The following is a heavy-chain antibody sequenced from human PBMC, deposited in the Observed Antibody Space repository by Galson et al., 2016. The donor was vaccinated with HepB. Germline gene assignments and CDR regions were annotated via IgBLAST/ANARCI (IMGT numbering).Heavy chain of an antibody. J-gene: IGHJ6*02. D-gene: IGHD3-10*01. CDR1: GGSISSTDYF. Sequence: SETLSLTCTVSGGSISSTDYFWGWIRQSPGKGPEWIGSVYYTGATQYNPSLKSRVTMSVDTSKNQFSLKVSSVTAADTAVYYCARAVWLPLSGMDVWGQGTTVTVSS. CDR2: VYYTGAT. CDR3: ARAVWLPLSGMDV. V-gene: IGHV4-39*07.